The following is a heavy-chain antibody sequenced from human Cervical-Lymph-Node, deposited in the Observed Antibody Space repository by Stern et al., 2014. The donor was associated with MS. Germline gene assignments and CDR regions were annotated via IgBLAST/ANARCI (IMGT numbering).Heavy chain of an antibody. CDR2: ISHSGTT. J-gene: IGHJ4*02. D-gene: IGHD2-21*02. V-gene: IGHV4-39*01. CDR1: GVSISSDAYY. Sequence: QVQLQESGPGLVRPSDTLSLICSVSGVSISSDAYYWGWVRQSPGQGLEWIGSISHSGTTFYKPSLKSRVTISADTSKNEFSLKLRSVTAADTALYFCARHDRIALGTAIGNWGQGTLVTVSP. CDR3: ARHDRIALGTAIGN.